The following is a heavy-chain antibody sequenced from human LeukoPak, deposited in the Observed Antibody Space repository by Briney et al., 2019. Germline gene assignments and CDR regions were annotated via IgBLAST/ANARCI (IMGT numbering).Heavy chain of an antibody. CDR2: IYYSGST. V-gene: IGHV4-39*01. CDR3: VSPIPGAFDI. CDR1: GGSISSSSYY. Sequence: SETLSLTCTVSGGSISSSSYYWGWIRQPPGKGLEWIGSIYYSGSTYYNPSLKSRVTISVDTSKNQFSLKLSSVTAADTAVYYCVSPIPGAFDIWGQGTMVTVSS. J-gene: IGHJ3*02. D-gene: IGHD3-10*01.